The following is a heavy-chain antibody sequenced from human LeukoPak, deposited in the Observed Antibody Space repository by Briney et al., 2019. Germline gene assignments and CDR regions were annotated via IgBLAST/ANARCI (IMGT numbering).Heavy chain of an antibody. Sequence: SETLSLTCTVSDGSISSSSYYWGWIRQPPGKGLEWIGSIYYSGSTYYNPSLKSRVTISVDTSKNQFSLKLSSVTAADTAVYYCARHPPDIVVVPAATGRYYYGMDVWGQGTTVTVSS. J-gene: IGHJ6*02. CDR3: ARHPPDIVVVPAATGRYYYGMDV. CDR1: DGSISSSSYY. CDR2: IYYSGST. V-gene: IGHV4-39*01. D-gene: IGHD2-2*01.